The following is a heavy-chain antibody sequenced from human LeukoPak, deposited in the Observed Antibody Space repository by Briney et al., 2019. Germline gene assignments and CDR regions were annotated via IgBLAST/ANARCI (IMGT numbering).Heavy chain of an antibody. CDR2: IYHSGST. CDR1: GGSISSSNW. D-gene: IGHD3-10*01. CDR3: ARELYGSGSYSWFDP. J-gene: IGHJ5*02. Sequence: PSETLSLTCAVSGGSISSSNWWSWVRQPPGKGLEWIGEIYHSGSTNYNPSLKSRVTISVDKSKNQFSLKLSSVTAADTAVYYCARELYGSGSYSWFDPGAREPWSPSPQ. V-gene: IGHV4-4*02.